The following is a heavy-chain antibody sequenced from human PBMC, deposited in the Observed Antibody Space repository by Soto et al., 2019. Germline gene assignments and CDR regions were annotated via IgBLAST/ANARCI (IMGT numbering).Heavy chain of an antibody. V-gene: IGHV4-31*03. J-gene: IGHJ4*02. D-gene: IGHD3-3*01. CDR1: GGSISSGGYY. Sequence: PSETLSLTCTVSGGSISSGGYYWSWIRQHPGKGLEWIGYIYYSGSTYYNPSLKSRVTISVDTSKNQFSLKLSSVTAEDPGLDYCAGRDLRNFDYWGQGTLVSV. CDR3: AGRDLRNFDY. CDR2: IYYSGST.